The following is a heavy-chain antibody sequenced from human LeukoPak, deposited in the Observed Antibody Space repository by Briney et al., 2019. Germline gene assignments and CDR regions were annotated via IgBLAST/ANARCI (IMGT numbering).Heavy chain of an antibody. D-gene: IGHD3-9*01. Sequence: ASVKVSCKASGYTFTSYGISWVRQAPGQGLEWMGWISAYNGNTNYAQKLQGRVTMTTDTSTSTAYMELRSLRSDDTAVYYCARAGLRYVGWSTHFDYWGQGTLVTVSS. CDR2: ISAYNGNT. CDR3: ARAGLRYVGWSTHFDY. V-gene: IGHV1-18*04. J-gene: IGHJ4*02. CDR1: GYTFTSYG.